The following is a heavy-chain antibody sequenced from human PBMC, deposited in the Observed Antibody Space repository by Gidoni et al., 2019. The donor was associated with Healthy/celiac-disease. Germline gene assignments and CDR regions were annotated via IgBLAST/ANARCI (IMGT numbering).Heavy chain of an antibody. CDR1: GGSFSGYY. Sequence: QVQLQQWGAGLLKPSETLSLTCAVYGGSFSGYYWSWIRQPPGKGLEWIGEINHSGSTNYNPSLKSRVTISVDTSKNQFSLKLSSVTAADTAVYYCASQEWLSNQRTDYWGQGTLVTVSS. CDR2: INHSGST. J-gene: IGHJ4*02. V-gene: IGHV4-34*01. D-gene: IGHD3-3*01. CDR3: ASQEWLSNQRTDY.